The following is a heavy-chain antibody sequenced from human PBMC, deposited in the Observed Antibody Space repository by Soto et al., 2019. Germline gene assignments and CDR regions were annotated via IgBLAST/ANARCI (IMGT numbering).Heavy chain of an antibody. CDR3: ARGLTGPRSVRGAGRNYYYYYMDV. CDR1: GYTFTSYD. D-gene: IGHD3-10*01. Sequence: ASVKVSCKASGYTFTSYDINWVRQATGQGLEWMGWMNPNSGNTGYAQKFQGRVTMTRNTSISTAYMELSSLRSEDTAGYYCARGLTGPRSVRGAGRNYYYYYMDVWGKGTTVTVSS. J-gene: IGHJ6*03. CDR2: MNPNSGNT. V-gene: IGHV1-8*01.